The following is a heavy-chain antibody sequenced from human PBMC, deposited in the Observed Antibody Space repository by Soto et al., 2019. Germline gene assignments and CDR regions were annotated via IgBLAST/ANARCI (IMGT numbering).Heavy chain of an antibody. CDR1: GYTFTSYA. D-gene: IGHD6-19*01. CDR2: INAGNGNT. CDR3: ARGAYNNRIAVAGTGVDY. J-gene: IGHJ4*02. V-gene: IGHV1-3*01. Sequence: ASEKVSCKASGYTFTSYAMHWVRQAPGQRLEWMGWINAGNGNTKYSQKFQGRVTITRDTSASTAYMELSSLRSEDTAVYYCARGAYNNRIAVAGTGVDYWGQGTLVTVSS.